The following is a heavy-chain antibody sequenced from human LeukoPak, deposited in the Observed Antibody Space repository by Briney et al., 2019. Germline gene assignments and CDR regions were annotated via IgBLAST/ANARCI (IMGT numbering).Heavy chain of an antibody. CDR2: IWYDGSNK. J-gene: IGHJ4*02. CDR3: ARDSGPAIADTGNYFDY. CDR1: GFTFSNYG. D-gene: IGHD5-12*01. V-gene: IGHV3-33*01. Sequence: QSGGSLRLSCAASGFTFSNYGMHWVRQAPGKGLEWVAVIWYDGSNKYYADSVKGRFTISRDNSKNTLYLQMNSLRAEDTAEYYCARDSGPAIADTGNYFDYWGQGTLVTVSS.